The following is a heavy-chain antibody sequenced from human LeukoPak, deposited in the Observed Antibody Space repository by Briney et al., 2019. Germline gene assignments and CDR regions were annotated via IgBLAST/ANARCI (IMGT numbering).Heavy chain of an antibody. J-gene: IGHJ6*02. CDR1: GGTFSSYA. V-gene: IGHV1-69*04. Sequence: SVKVSCKASGGTFSSYAVSWVRQAPGQGLEWMGRIIPIFGIANYAQKFQGRVTTTADKSTSTAYMELSSLRSEDTAVYYCAGASYSYGYSHYYYGMDVWGQGTTVTVSS. D-gene: IGHD5-18*01. CDR3: AGASYSYGYSHYYYGMDV. CDR2: IIPIFGIA.